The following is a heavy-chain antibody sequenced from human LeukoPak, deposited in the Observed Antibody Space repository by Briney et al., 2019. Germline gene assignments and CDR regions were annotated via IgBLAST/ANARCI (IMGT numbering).Heavy chain of an antibody. Sequence: PSETLSLTCTVSGGSISSYYWSWIRQPPGKGLEWIGYIYYSGSTNYNPSLKSRVTISVDTSKNQFSLKLSSVTAADTAVCYCARGSPYGDYVDYWGQGTLVTVSS. CDR2: IYYSGST. D-gene: IGHD4-17*01. V-gene: IGHV4-59*01. CDR1: GGSISSYY. CDR3: ARGSPYGDYVDY. J-gene: IGHJ4*02.